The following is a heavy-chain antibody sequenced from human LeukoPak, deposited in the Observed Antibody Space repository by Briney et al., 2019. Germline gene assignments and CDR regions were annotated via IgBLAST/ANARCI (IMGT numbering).Heavy chain of an antibody. Sequence: ASVKVSCKAGGYTFTGYYMHWVRQAPGQGLEWMGWINPNSGGTNYAQKFQGRVTMTRDTSISTAYMELSRLRSDDTAVYYCARDDYDSSGYYYEKDAFDIWGQGTMVTVSS. J-gene: IGHJ3*02. V-gene: IGHV1-2*02. D-gene: IGHD3-22*01. CDR1: GYTFTGYY. CDR2: INPNSGGT. CDR3: ARDDYDSSGYYYEKDAFDI.